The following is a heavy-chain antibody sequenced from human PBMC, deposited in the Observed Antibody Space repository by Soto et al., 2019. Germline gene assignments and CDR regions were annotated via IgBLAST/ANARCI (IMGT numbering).Heavy chain of an antibody. D-gene: IGHD3-10*01. CDR1: GITFRRRA. CDR3: ARGSKESYPGSRIYDF. V-gene: IGHV3-23*01. Sequence: HPXATLRLSCVASGITFRRRARSWVRQAPGEGLEWVSIISDSGGDTNYAASVRGRFTISRANSKNTLYLQMNSLRAEGSAVYFCARGSKESYPGSRIYDFWGRGTLVTVSS. CDR2: ISDSGGDT. J-gene: IGHJ4*02.